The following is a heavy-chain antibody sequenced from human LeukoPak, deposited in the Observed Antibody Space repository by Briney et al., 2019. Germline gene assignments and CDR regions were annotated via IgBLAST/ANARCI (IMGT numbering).Heavy chain of an antibody. Sequence: GGSLRLSCAASGFTFSSYSIHWVRQAPGKGLEWVAVISYDGSNKYYADSVKGRFTISRDNSKNTLYLQMNSLRAEDTAVYYCARAGLVDYYGSGTLDYWGQGTLVTVSS. V-gene: IGHV3-30*03. CDR1: GFTFSSYS. J-gene: IGHJ4*02. CDR3: ARAGLVDYYGSGTLDY. CDR2: ISYDGSNK. D-gene: IGHD3-10*01.